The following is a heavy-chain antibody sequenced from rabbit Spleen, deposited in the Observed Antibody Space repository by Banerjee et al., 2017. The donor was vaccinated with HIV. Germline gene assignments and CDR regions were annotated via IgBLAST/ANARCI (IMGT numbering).Heavy chain of an antibody. CDR1: GFDFSTYG. CDR3: ARAIVPWLGLTRLDL. J-gene: IGHJ3*01. D-gene: IGHD4-1*01. Sequence: QEQLVESGGGLVQPGGSLKLSCKASGFDFSTYGVNWVRQAPGKGLEWIGIIYAAKGSTDYASWVNGRFTISSDNAQSTVDLKMTSLTAADTATYFCARAIVPWLGLTRLDLWGQGTLVTVS. CDR2: IYAAKGST. V-gene: IGHV1S47*01.